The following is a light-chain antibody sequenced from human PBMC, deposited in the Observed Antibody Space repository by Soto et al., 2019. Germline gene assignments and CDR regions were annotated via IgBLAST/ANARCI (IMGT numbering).Light chain of an antibody. V-gene: IGKV3-20*01. Sequence: ISLTQSPGTLSLSPGERATLSCRASQSVSSTYIAWYQQNPGQAPRLLIYGASSRATGIPDRFSGSGSGTDFTLTISRLEPEDFAVYFCQQYGRSPPFTFGQGTKVDIK. CDR2: GAS. CDR1: QSVSSTY. CDR3: QQYGRSPPFT. J-gene: IGKJ2*01.